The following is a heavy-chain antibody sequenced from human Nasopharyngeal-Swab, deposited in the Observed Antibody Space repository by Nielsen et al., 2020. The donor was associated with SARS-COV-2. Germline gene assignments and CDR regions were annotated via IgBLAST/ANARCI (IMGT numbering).Heavy chain of an antibody. CDR3: ARGWYSGPDY. CDR2: IYPSDSET. D-gene: IGHD6-19*01. CDR1: GYSFTSYW. Sequence: EESLKISCKGSGYSFTSYWIAWVRQMPGKGLEWMGLIYPSDSETRYSPSFEGQVTISADKSISTAYPQWSSLKASDTAMYYCARGWYSGPDYWGQGTLVTVSS. J-gene: IGHJ4*02. V-gene: IGHV5-51*01.